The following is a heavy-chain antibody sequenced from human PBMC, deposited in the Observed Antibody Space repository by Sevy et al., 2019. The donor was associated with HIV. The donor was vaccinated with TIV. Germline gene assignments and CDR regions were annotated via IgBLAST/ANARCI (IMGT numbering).Heavy chain of an antibody. D-gene: IGHD3-3*01. J-gene: IGHJ4*02. CDR1: GFTFSSYA. CDR2: ISGSGGST. CDR3: AGIFGDLFDY. V-gene: IGHV3-23*01. Sequence: GGPLRLSCAASGFTFSSYAMSWVRQAPGKGLEWVSDISGSGGSTYYADSVKGRFTISRDNAKNTLYLQMNSLRAEDTAVYYCAGIFGDLFDYWGQGTLVTVSS.